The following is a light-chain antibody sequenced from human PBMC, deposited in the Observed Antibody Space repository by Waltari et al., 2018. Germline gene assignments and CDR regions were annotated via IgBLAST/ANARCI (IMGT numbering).Light chain of an antibody. Sequence: QSALPQPPSASGSPGQSVPIPCTGTRSDIGGYNYVSWYQQPPGKAPNLMLYEVSRRPSGVSDRFSGSKSGNTASLTISGLQAEDEASYYCASYTNSDSEVFGGGTKVTVL. CDR2: EVS. CDR3: ASYTNSDSEV. V-gene: IGLV2-8*01. J-gene: IGLJ3*02. CDR1: RSDIGGYNY.